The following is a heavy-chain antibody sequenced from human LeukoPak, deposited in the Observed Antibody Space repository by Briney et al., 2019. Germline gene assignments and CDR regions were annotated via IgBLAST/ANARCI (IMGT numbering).Heavy chain of an antibody. J-gene: IGHJ4*02. CDR2: INPNSGGT. D-gene: IGHD3-16*01. V-gene: IGHV1-2*02. CDR1: GYTFTGYY. CDR3: ARVRYRLAETYIDY. Sequence: ASVKVSCKASGYTFTGYYMHWVRQAPGQGLEWMGWINPNSGGTNYAQKFQGRVTMTRDTSISTAYMDLGSLTPEDTAVYYCARVRYRLAETYIDYWGQGTLVTVSS.